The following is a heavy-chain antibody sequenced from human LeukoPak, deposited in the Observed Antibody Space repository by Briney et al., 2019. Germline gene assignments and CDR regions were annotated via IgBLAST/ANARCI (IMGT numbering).Heavy chain of an antibody. D-gene: IGHD6-19*01. CDR1: GFTFRSYS. CDR3: ARSRITVAGTRYFDY. Sequence: GGSLRLSCAASGFTFRSYSMNWVRQAPGKGLEWVSYISSSSSTIYNADSVKGRFTISRDNAKNSLYLQMNSLRDEDTAVYYCARSRITVAGTRYFDYWGQGTLVTVPS. CDR2: ISSSSSTI. J-gene: IGHJ4*02. V-gene: IGHV3-48*02.